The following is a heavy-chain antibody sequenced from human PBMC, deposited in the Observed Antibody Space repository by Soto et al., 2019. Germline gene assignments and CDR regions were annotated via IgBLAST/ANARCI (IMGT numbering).Heavy chain of an antibody. V-gene: IGHV4-4*02. D-gene: IGHD6-13*01. Sequence: QVQLQESGPGLVKPSGTLSLTCGVSSDSISSSNWWTWVRQPPGKGLEWIGEIYHTGSTNYNPSLKSRVTISVAKSKNQFSLKLSSVTAADTAVYYCAIVVVATYSSTFDPWGQGTLVTVSS. J-gene: IGHJ5*02. CDR2: IYHTGST. CDR1: SDSISSSNW. CDR3: AIVVVATYSSTFDP.